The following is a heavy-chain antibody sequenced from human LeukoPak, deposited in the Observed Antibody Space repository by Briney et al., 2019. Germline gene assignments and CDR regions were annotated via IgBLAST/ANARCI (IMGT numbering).Heavy chain of an antibody. CDR2: LYFTGNS. Sequence: SETLSLTCTVSGVSISSHDWTWVRQPPGKGLEWIGYLYFTGNSKYNPSLQSRVTLSADTSKNQLSLKLTSVTAADSALYCCARSLWNHGSYFDSWGQGTLVTVSS. CDR3: ARSLWNHGSYFDS. CDR1: GVSISSHD. J-gene: IGHJ4*02. V-gene: IGHV4-59*11. D-gene: IGHD1-14*01.